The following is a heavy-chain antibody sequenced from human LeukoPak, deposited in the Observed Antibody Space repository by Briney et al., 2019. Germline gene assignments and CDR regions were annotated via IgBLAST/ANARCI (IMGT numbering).Heavy chain of an antibody. Sequence: GGSLRLSCAASGFTVSSNYMSWVRQAPGKGLEWVSVIYSGGSTYYADSVKGRFTISRDNSKNTLYLQMNSLRAEDTAVYYCAKDRGLQSFFYWGQGTLVTVSS. J-gene: IGHJ4*02. V-gene: IGHV3-66*01. CDR1: GFTVSSNY. CDR2: IYSGGST. CDR3: AKDRGLQSFFY. D-gene: IGHD4-11*01.